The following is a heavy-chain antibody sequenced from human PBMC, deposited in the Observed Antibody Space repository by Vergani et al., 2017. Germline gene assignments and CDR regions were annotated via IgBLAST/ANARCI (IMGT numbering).Heavy chain of an antibody. V-gene: IGHV4-61*02. CDR1: GGSISSGSYY. CDR2: CYTGGGT. D-gene: IGHD3-3*01. Sequence: QVQLQESGPGLVRPSQTLSLTCTVSGGSISSGSYYWSWFRQPAGKGLEWIGRCYTGGGTSYNPSLKSRVTISVDTSKNQFSLKLSSVTAADTAVYYCAREKYDFWSGYSGGDYWGQGTLVTVSS. CDR3: AREKYDFWSGYSGGDY. J-gene: IGHJ4*02.